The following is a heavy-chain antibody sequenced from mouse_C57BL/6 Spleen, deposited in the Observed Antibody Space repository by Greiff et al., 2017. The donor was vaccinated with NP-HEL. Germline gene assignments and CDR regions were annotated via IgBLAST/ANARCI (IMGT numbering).Heavy chain of an antibody. D-gene: IGHD1-1*01. J-gene: IGHJ2*01. CDR3: ARGRYGSSPYYFDY. CDR1: GYTFTSYG. V-gene: IGHV1-58*01. Sequence: EVKLMESGAELVRPGSSVKMSCKTSGYTFTSYGINWVKQRPGQGLEWIGYIYIGNGYTEYNEKFKGKATLTSDTSSSTAYMQLNSLTSEDSAIYFWARGRYGSSPYYFDYWGQGTTLTVSS. CDR2: IYIGNGYT.